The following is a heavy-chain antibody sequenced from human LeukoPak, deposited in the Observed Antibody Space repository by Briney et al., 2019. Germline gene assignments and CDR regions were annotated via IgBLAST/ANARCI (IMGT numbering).Heavy chain of an antibody. D-gene: IGHD6-19*01. CDR2: IYSGGST. V-gene: IGHV3-66*01. CDR1: GFTVSSNY. Sequence: PGGSLRLSCAASGFTVSSNYMSWVRQAPGKGLEWISVIYSGGSTYYAGSVKGRFTISRDNSKNTLYLQMNSLRAEDTAVYYCAGDPNWGAVAGTVFDYWGQGTLVTVSS. CDR3: AGDPNWGAVAGTVFDY. J-gene: IGHJ4*02.